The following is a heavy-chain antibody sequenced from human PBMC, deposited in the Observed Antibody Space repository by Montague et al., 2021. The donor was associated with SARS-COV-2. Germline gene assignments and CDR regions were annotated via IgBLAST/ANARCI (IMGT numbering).Heavy chain of an antibody. V-gene: IGHV2-70*11. CDR1: GFSLSTSGMC. CDR2: IDWDDDK. Sequence: PALVKPTQTLTLTCTFSGFSLSTSGMCVSWIRQPPGKALKWLARIDWDDDKYYSTSLKTRLTISKDTSKNQVVLTMTNVDPVDTATYYCARILVAAAGSPFDPWGQGTLVTVSS. J-gene: IGHJ5*02. CDR3: ARILVAAAGSPFDP. D-gene: IGHD6-13*01.